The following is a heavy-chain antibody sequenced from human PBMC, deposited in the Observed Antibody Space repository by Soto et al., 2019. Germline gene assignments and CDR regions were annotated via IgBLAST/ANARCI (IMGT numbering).Heavy chain of an antibody. V-gene: IGHV1-58*02. CDR1: GFTFTSSA. CDR2: IVVGSGNT. CDR3: AVLGIFGVVIIFDYYYYMDV. J-gene: IGHJ6*03. D-gene: IGHD3-3*01. Sequence: ASVKVSCKASGFTFTSSAMQWVRQARGQRLEWIGWIVVGSGNTNYAQKFQERVTITRDMSTSTAYMELSSLRSEDTAVYYCAVLGIFGVVIIFDYYYYMDVWGKGTTVTVSS.